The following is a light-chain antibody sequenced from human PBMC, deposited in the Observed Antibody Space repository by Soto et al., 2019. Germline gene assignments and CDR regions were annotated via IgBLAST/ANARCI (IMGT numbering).Light chain of an antibody. CDR2: DTS. CDR1: QSVSRY. J-gene: IGKJ5*01. Sequence: EIVLTQSPGTLSLSPGERATLSCRASQSVSRYLAWYQQKPGQAPRHLMYDTSYRATGIPARFSGSGSGTYFPLTISSLEPEDFAIYYRQQRSNWITFGQGTRLEIK. CDR3: QQRSNWIT. V-gene: IGKV3-11*01.